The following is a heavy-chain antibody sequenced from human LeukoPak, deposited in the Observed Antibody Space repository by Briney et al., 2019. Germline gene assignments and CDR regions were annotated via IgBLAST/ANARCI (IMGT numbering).Heavy chain of an antibody. CDR3: ARGRYDVLAGYQPPYFDY. Sequence: GGSLRLPCAASGFTFSNYNINWVRQAPGKGLEWVSSISISSSYKYYADSVKGRFTISRDNAKDSLYLQTNSLRAEDTAVYYCARGRYDVLAGYQPPYFDYWGQGTLVTVSS. CDR2: ISISSSYK. V-gene: IGHV3-21*01. J-gene: IGHJ4*02. D-gene: IGHD3-9*01. CDR1: GFTFSNYN.